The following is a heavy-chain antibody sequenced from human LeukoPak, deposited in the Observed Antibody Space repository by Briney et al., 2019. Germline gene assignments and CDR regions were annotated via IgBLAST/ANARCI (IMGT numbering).Heavy chain of an antibody. CDR3: ARDKHSSGLIDY. CDR2: ISSSSSYI. Sequence: PGGPLRLSCAASGFTFSGYSMNGVRQAPGKGLKWVSSISSSSSYIYYADSVKGRFTISRDNAKNSLYLQMNSLRAEDTAVYYCARDKHSSGLIDYWGQGTLVTVSS. V-gene: IGHV3-21*01. CDR1: GFTFSGYS. D-gene: IGHD6-19*01. J-gene: IGHJ4*02.